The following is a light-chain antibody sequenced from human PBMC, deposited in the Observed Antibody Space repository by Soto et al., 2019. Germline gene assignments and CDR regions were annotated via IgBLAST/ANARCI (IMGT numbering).Light chain of an antibody. CDR1: QSVSSY. Sequence: EIVMTQSPAPMSVSPGAGVTLSCRAGQSVSSYLAWYQQKPGQAPRLLIYDASNRATGIPARFSGSGSGTDFTLTISSLEPEDFALYYCQQYGSSPPPFAQGAKVDIK. J-gene: IGKJ1*01. CDR2: DAS. CDR3: QQYGSSPPP. V-gene: IGKV3-11*01.